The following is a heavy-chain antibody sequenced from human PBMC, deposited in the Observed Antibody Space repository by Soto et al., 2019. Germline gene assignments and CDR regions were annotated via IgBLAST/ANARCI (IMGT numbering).Heavy chain of an antibody. Sequence: SETLSLTCTVSGGSVSSAGYYWTWIRQPPGKGLDWIGSVHPSGTTRYNPSLEGRVTISVDTPTNQFSLNLRSVTPADTAVYYCARGPDYSKAGYWGQGTLVTVSS. CDR2: VHPSGTT. J-gene: IGHJ4*02. CDR1: GGSVSSAGYY. D-gene: IGHD4-4*01. CDR3: ARGPDYSKAGY. V-gene: IGHV4-61*08.